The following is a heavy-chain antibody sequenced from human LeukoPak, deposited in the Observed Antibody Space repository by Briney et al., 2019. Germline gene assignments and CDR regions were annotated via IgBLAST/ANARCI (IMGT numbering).Heavy chain of an antibody. J-gene: IGHJ4*02. Sequence: PSETLSLTCAVYGGSFSGYYWSWIRQPPGKGLEWIGEINHSGSTNYNPSLKSRVTISVDTSKNQFSLKLSSVTDADTAVYYCARGRSSGWYGYWGQGTLVTVSS. V-gene: IGHV4-34*01. CDR1: GGSFSGYY. CDR2: INHSGST. D-gene: IGHD6-19*01. CDR3: ARGRSSGWYGY.